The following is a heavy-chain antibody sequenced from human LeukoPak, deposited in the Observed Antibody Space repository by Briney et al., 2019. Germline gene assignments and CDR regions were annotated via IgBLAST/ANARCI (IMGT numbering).Heavy chain of an antibody. J-gene: IGHJ3*02. D-gene: IGHD3-22*01. CDR1: GFTFDDYG. V-gene: IGHV3-20*04. CDR3: ARVAHYYDSSGYYYLARGAFDI. Sequence: GGSLRLSCAASGFTFDDYGMSWVRQAPGKGLEWVSGINWNGGSTGYADSVKGRFTISRDNAKNSLYLQMNSLRAEDTALYYCARVAHYYDSSGYYYLARGAFDIWGQGTMVTVSS. CDR2: INWNGGST.